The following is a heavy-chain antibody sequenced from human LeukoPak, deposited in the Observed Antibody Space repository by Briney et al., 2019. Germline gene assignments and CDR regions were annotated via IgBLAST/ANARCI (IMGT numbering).Heavy chain of an antibody. Sequence: SETLSLTCTVSGGSISSYYWSWIRQPPGKELDWIGYIYYSGSTNYNPSLKSRVTISVDTSKNQFSLKLSSVTAADTAVYYCASQRWLQLGYFDYWGQGTLVTVSS. CDR1: GGSISSYY. CDR2: IYYSGST. V-gene: IGHV4-59*01. J-gene: IGHJ4*02. D-gene: IGHD5-24*01. CDR3: ASQRWLQLGYFDY.